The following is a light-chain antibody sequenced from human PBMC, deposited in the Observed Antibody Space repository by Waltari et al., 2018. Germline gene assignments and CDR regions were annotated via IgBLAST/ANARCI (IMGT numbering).Light chain of an antibody. CDR2: GAS. CDR1: QDISNY. V-gene: IGKV1-33*01. J-gene: IGKJ2*01. Sequence: DIQMTQSPSSLSASVGDRVTITCQASQDISNYLNWYQQKPGKAPKPLIYGASNLETGVPSRFSGSGSGTDFTFTISSLQPEDIATYYCQQYDNLPYTFGQGTKLEI. CDR3: QQYDNLPYT.